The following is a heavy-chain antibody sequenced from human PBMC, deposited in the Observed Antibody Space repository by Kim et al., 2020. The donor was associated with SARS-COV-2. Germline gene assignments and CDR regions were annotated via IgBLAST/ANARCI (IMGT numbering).Heavy chain of an antibody. CDR3: AREGVYDSSGYGPNYYYYYYMDV. CDR1: GFTFSSYS. CDR2: ISSSSSYI. V-gene: IGHV3-21*01. D-gene: IGHD3-22*01. Sequence: GGSLRLSCAASGFTFSSYSMNWVRQAPGKGLEWVSSISSSSSYIYYADSVKGRFTISRDNAKNSLYLQMNSLRAEDTAVYYCAREGVYDSSGYGPNYYYYYYMDVWGKGTTVTVSS. J-gene: IGHJ6*03.